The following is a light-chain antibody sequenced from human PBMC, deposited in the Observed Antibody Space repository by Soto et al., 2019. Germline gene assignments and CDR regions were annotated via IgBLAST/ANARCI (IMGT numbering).Light chain of an antibody. V-gene: IGKV3-20*01. CDR1: QSISRY. J-gene: IGKJ2*01. Sequence: DIELTQRPGTLYLSPGEGPTLSCRASQSISRYLAWYQQKPGQRPRLLIYGASSRATGTPDRFSGSGSGTDFTLTINRLEPEEFVLYYCQQTGRPLPPLGQRTK. CDR2: GAS. CDR3: QQTGRPLPP.